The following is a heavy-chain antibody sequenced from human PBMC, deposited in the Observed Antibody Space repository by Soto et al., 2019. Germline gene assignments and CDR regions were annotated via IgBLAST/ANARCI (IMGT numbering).Heavy chain of an antibody. V-gene: IGHV4-39*01. CDR2: MYYNGNT. J-gene: IGHJ5*02. Sequence: TLSLTCTVSGGSFTSTNYFWGWIRQPPGKGLEWIGYMYYNGNTFYSPSLKSRVTMSVDTSKRQFSLDLSSVTAADTAMYYCAKLQIYDSRAAPPLISHPWGLGAMVTVSS. CDR1: GGSFTSTNYF. CDR3: AKLQIYDSRAAPPLISHP. D-gene: IGHD3-22*01.